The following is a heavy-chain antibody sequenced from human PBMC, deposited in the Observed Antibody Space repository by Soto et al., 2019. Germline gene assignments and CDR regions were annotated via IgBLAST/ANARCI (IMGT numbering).Heavy chain of an antibody. J-gene: IGHJ6*02. CDR1: GYSFTSYW. V-gene: IGHV5-51*01. Sequence: GESLKISCKGSGYSFTSYWIGWVRQMPGKGLEWMGIIYPGDSDTRYSPYFQGQVTISADKSISTSYLQWSSLKASDTAMYYCARVHYSSSSGGLRTYYKGMDVWGQGTTVTVSS. D-gene: IGHD6-6*01. CDR3: ARVHYSSSSGGLRTYYKGMDV. CDR2: IYPGDSDT.